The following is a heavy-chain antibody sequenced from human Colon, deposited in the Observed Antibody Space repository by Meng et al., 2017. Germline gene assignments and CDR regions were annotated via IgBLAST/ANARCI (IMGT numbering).Heavy chain of an antibody. Sequence: QVHLPESGPGLVRPSDDPSLVCTVSGGSIKSGGYHWSWVRQNPGKGLEYIGFMSDSGTTDYNPSLRSRVPISEIGSSKNQFSLTLRSVTAADTATYFCARDTLYGTDYWGQGVLVTVSS. D-gene: IGHD4-17*01. CDR2: MSDSGTT. J-gene: IGHJ4*02. CDR3: ARDTLYGTDY. V-gene: IGHV4-31*03. CDR1: GGSIKSGGYH.